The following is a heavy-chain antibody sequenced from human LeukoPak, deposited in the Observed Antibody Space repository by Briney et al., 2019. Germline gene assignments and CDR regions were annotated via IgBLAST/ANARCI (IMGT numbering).Heavy chain of an antibody. CDR3: ANILVGATMVY. D-gene: IGHD1-26*01. J-gene: IGHJ4*02. CDR2: ISYGGST. CDR1: ASSISSSSYY. Sequence: SETLSLTCTVSASSISSSSYYWGWIRQPPGKGLEWIGSISYGGSTYYNPSLKSRVTISVDTSKNQFSLKLSSVTAADTAVYYCANILVGATMVYWGQGTLVTVSS. V-gene: IGHV4-39*01.